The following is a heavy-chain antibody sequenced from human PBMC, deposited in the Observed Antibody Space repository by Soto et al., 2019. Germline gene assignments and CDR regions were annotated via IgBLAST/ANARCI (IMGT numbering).Heavy chain of an antibody. CDR1: GFTFSDYY. CDR3: AISFEEWELQPPAY. CDR2: ISSSGSTI. D-gene: IGHD1-26*01. Sequence: QVQLVESGGGLVKPGGSLRLSCAASGFTFSDYYMSWIRQAPGKGLERVSYISSSGSTIYYAVSVKGRFTISRDDAKNPLYLQMNSLRAEDTAVYYYAISFEEWELQPPAYWGQGTLVTVSS. J-gene: IGHJ4*02. V-gene: IGHV3-11*01.